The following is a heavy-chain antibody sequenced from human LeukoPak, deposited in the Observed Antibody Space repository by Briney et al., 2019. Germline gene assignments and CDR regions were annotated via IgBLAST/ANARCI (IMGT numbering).Heavy chain of an antibody. V-gene: IGHV3-23*01. CDR1: GITLSNYG. D-gene: IGHD3-22*01. CDR3: AKRGCVIRVILVGFHKEAYYFDS. CDR2: ISGSGGST. Sequence: GGSLRLSCAVSGITLSNYGMSWVRQAPGKGLEWVAGISGSGGSTNYADSVKGRFSISRDNPKNTLYLQMNSLRAEDTAGYFCAKRGCVIRVILVGFHKEAYYFDSWGQGALVTVSS. J-gene: IGHJ4*02.